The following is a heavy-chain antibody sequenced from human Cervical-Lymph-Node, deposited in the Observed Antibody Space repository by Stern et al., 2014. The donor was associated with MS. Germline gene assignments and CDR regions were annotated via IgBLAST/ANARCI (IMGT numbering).Heavy chain of an antibody. J-gene: IGHJ4*02. CDR1: GYTFTSYY. D-gene: IGHD6-19*01. V-gene: IGHV1-46*01. CDR3: ARDSYSSGWYGWRVFFDY. CDR2: INPSGGST. Sequence: VQLVESGAEVKKPGASVKVSCKASGYTFTSYYMHWVRQAPGQGLEWMGIINPSGGSTSYAQKFQGRVTMTRDTSTSTVYMELSSLRSEDTAVYYCARDSYSSGWYGWRVFFDYWGQGTLVTVSS.